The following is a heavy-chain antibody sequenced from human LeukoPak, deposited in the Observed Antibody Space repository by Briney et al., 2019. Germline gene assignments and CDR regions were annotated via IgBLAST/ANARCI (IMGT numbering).Heavy chain of an antibody. Sequence: GASVKVSCKASGGTFSSYAISWVRQAPGQGLEWMGMIIPILGIANYAQKFQGRVTITADKSTSTAYMELSSLRSEDTAVYYCARGADRGYCSSTSCYAHDYWGQGTLVTVSS. V-gene: IGHV1-69*04. D-gene: IGHD2-2*03. CDR1: GGTFSSYA. CDR3: ARGADRGYCSSTSCYAHDY. CDR2: IIPILGIA. J-gene: IGHJ4*02.